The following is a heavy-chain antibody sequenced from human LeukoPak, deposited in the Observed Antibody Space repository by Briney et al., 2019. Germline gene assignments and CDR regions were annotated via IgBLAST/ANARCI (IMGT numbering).Heavy chain of an antibody. D-gene: IGHD6-19*01. V-gene: IGHV4-59*11. CDR2: IYNSGTT. CDR1: GGSISSHF. J-gene: IGHJ4*02. Sequence: SQTLSLTCAVSGGSISSHFWSWIRQPPGKGLEWIGNIYNSGTTNYNPSLNSRVTMSVDTSKNQLSLQLTSVTAADTAVYYCTKATQWLAFDYWGRGTLVTVSS. CDR3: TKATQWLAFDY.